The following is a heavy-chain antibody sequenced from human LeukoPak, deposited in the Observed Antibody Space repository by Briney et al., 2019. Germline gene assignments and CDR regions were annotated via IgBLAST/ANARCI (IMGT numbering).Heavy chain of an antibody. CDR3: ATYSGYAAY. CDR1: GHTLTELA. D-gene: IGHD5-12*01. J-gene: IGHJ4*02. CDR2: FDPEDVET. V-gene: IGHV1-24*01. Sequence: ASVKVSCKVSGHTLTELAIHWVRQAPGKGLEWMGGFDPEDVETIYAQKFQGRVTMTEDTYTDTAYMELSSLRSEDTAVYYCATYSGYAAYWGQGTLVSVSS.